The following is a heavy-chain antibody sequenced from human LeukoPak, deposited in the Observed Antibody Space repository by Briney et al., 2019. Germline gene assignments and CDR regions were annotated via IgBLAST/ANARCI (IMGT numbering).Heavy chain of an antibody. Sequence: GGSLRLSCAASGSTFSTYWMHWVRQAPGKGLVWVSRINGDGGSRNYAGSVKGRFTISRDNAKNTLYLQMSSLRVEDTAVYYCASASSHRTAAGGDYWGQGTLVTVST. J-gene: IGHJ4*02. CDR1: GSTFSTYW. D-gene: IGHD6-13*01. V-gene: IGHV3-74*01. CDR3: ASASSHRTAAGGDY. CDR2: INGDGGSR.